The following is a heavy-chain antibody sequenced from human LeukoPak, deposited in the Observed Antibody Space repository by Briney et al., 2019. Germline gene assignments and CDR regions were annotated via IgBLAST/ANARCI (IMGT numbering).Heavy chain of an antibody. Sequence: PGRSLRLSCAASGFTFHDYAMHWVRQAPGKGLEWVSGIGWNSKNIAYADSVKGRFTISRDNAKNSLYLQMDSLRIEDTGMYYCAKDIGGATLEYFQHWGQGTLVTVSS. J-gene: IGHJ1*01. CDR3: AKDIGGATLEYFQH. CDR2: IGWNSKNI. CDR1: GFTFHDYA. D-gene: IGHD1-26*01. V-gene: IGHV3-9*01.